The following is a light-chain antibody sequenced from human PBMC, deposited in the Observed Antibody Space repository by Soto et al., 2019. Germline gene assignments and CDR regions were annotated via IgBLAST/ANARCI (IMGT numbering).Light chain of an antibody. J-gene: IGKJ3*01. CDR1: QSVAANY. V-gene: IGKV3D-20*02. Sequence: EVVLAQSPGTLSLSPGERATLSCRASQSVAANYLAWYQQKPGQAPRLLIYGASTRATGIPARFSGSGSGTDFTLTIGSLEPEDFAVYYCQQRSNSFTFGPGTKVDIK. CDR3: QQRSNSFT. CDR2: GAS.